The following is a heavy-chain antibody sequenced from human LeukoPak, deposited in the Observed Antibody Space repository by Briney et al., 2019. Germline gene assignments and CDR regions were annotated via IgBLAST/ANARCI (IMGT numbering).Heavy chain of an antibody. CDR3: RKQLDPADY. CDR2: IKSKTDGGTT. D-gene: IGHD6-13*01. V-gene: IGHV3-15*01. CDR1: GLTFSHAW. J-gene: IGHJ4*02. Sequence: GGSLRPSCAASGLTFSHAWMGWVRQAPGKGLEWVGRIKSKTDGGTTDYAAPVKGRFTISRDDSKNTLYLQMNSLKTEDTAVYYCRKQLDPADYWGQGTLVTVSS.